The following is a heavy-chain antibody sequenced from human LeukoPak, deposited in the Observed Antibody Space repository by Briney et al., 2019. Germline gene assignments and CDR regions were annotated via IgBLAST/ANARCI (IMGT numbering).Heavy chain of an antibody. CDR2: ISSSGSTI. CDR1: GFTFSSYE. CDR3: AREDASSLDY. J-gene: IGHJ4*02. V-gene: IGHV3-48*03. D-gene: IGHD6-13*01. Sequence: GGSLRLSCAASGFTFSSYEMNWVRQAPGKGLEWVSYISSSGSTIYYADSVKGRFTISRDNAKNSLYLQMNNLRAEDTAVYYCAREDASSLDYWGQGILVTVSS.